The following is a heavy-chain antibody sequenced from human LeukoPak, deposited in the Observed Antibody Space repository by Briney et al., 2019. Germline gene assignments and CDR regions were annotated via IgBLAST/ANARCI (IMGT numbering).Heavy chain of an antibody. Sequence: SETLSLTCTVSGGSISSSSYYWGWIRQPPGKGLEWIGYIYYSGSTYYNPSLKSRVTISVDTSKNQFPLKLSSVTAADTAVYYCARVLRWFDPWGQGTLVTVSP. CDR3: ARVLRWFDP. CDR1: GGSISSSSYY. CDR2: IYYSGST. V-gene: IGHV4-39*06. J-gene: IGHJ5*02.